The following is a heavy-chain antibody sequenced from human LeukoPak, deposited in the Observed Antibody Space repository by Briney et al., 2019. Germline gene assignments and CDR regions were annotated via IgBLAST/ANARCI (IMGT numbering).Heavy chain of an antibody. CDR2: IYYSGST. CDR3: ARGDFCSSSNCYLRPMDV. CDR1: GGSISDYY. Sequence: LETLSLTCTVSGGSISDYYWNWIRQPPGKGLEWIGYIYYSGSTTYNPSLKSRVTMSVDTAKNQFSLKLRSVTAADTAVYYRARGDFCSSSNCYLRPMDVWGKGTTVTVSS. J-gene: IGHJ6*03. D-gene: IGHD2-2*01. V-gene: IGHV4-59*01.